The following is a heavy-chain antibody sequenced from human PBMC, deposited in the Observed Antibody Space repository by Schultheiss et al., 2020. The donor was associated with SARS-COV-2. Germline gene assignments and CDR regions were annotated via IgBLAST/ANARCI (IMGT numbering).Heavy chain of an antibody. V-gene: IGHV4-39*07. CDR2: IYYSGST. D-gene: IGHD3-3*01. CDR1: GGSISSSSYY. CDR3: ARGSYDFWD. J-gene: IGHJ4*02. Sequence: SETLSLTCTVSGGSISSSSYYWGWIRQPPGKGLEWIGSIYYSGSTYYNPSLKSRVTISVDTSKNQFSLKLSSVTAADTAVYYCARGSYDFWDWGQGTLVTVSS.